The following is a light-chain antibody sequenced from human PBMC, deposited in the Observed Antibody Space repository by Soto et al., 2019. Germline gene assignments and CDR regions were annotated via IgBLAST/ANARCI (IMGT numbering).Light chain of an antibody. Sequence: DIQLTQSPSFLSASVGDRVTITCRASQGISSYLAWYQQKPGKAPKLLICAASTLQSSVPSRFSGSGSGTEFTLTINSLQPEDFATYYCQQFSNYPLTFGGGTKVDIK. CDR2: AAS. V-gene: IGKV1-9*01. CDR3: QQFSNYPLT. CDR1: QGISSY. J-gene: IGKJ4*01.